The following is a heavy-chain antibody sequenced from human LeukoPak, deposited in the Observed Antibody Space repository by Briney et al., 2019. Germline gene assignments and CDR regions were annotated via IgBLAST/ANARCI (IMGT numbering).Heavy chain of an antibody. CDR1: GFTLSSNY. J-gene: IGHJ2*01. CDR2: IYSGGDT. D-gene: IGHD6-13*01. Sequence: RGSLRLSCAASGFTLSSNYMTWVRQAPGKGLEWVLIIYSGGDTYYADSVKGRFTISRDNTKNTLHLHMTSLRAEDTAVYYCAREHLVTRYCDLWGRGTLLTVSS. CDR3: AREHLVTRYCDL. V-gene: IGHV3-66*02.